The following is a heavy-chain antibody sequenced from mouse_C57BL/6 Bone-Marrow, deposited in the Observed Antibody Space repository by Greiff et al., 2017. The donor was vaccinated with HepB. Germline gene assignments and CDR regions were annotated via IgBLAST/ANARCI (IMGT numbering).Heavy chain of an antibody. CDR1: GLSLNSYG. CDR2: IWGGGST. V-gene: IGHV2-9*01. D-gene: IGHD2-3*01. Sequence: VQLQQSGPGLVAPSQSLSITCTVSGLSLNSYGVDWVRLPPGEGLEWLGVIWGGGSTNYNSDLMSRLSISKDNSKSQVFLKMNSLQTDATALYYCANLDGDYWGQGTSVTVSS. J-gene: IGHJ4*01. CDR3: ANLDGDY.